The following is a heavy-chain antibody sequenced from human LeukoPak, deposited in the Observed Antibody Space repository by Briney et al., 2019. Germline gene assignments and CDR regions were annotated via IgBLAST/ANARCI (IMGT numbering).Heavy chain of an antibody. CDR1: GYTFTGYY. V-gene: IGHV1-2*02. J-gene: IGHJ4*02. Sequence: ASVKVSCKASGYTFTGYYMHWVRQAPGQGLEWMGWINPNSGGTNYAQKLQGRVTMTTDTSTSTAYMELRSLRSDDTAVYYCARSTRKVWFGESYPYWGQGTLVTVSS. CDR3: ARSTRKVWFGESYPY. CDR2: INPNSGGT. D-gene: IGHD3-10*01.